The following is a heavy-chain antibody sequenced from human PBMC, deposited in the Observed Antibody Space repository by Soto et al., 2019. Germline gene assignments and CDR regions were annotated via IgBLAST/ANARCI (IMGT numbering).Heavy chain of an antibody. CDR1: GFTCEDYS. Sequence: GGSLRLSCAASGFTCEDYSMNWVRQAPGKGLEWVSFISSSSSTIYYADSVKGRFTISRDNAKNSLYLQMNSLRDEDTAVYYCARDRGYTYGFDFWGQGALVTVSS. D-gene: IGHD5-18*01. J-gene: IGHJ4*02. CDR2: ISSSSSTI. CDR3: ARDRGYTYGFDF. V-gene: IGHV3-48*02.